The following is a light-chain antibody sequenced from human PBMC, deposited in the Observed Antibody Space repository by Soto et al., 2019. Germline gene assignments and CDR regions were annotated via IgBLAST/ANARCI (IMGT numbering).Light chain of an antibody. Sequence: IQLTHSPYALSVSLGERATINCKSSQSVLYSSNNKNYLAWYQQKPGQPPKLLIYWASTRESGVPDRFSGSGSGTDFTLTISSLQAEDVAVYYCQQYYSTPRTFGQGTKVDIK. CDR3: QQYYSTPRT. CDR2: WAS. J-gene: IGKJ1*01. V-gene: IGKV4-1*01. CDR1: QSVLYSSNNKNY.